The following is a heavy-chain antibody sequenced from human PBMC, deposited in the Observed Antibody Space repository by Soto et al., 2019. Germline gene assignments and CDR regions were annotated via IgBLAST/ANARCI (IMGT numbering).Heavy chain of an antibody. J-gene: IGHJ5*02. CDR1: GFTFSNYA. CDR3: AKNSPGMVSWFDP. D-gene: IGHD5-18*01. Sequence: GGFLRLSCAASGFTFSNYAMNWVRQAPGKGLEWVSALSGSGGSTYYADSVKGRFTISRDNSKNTLFLQMNNLRAEDTAVYYCAKNSPGMVSWFDPWGQGTMVPVSS. CDR2: LSGSGGST. V-gene: IGHV3-23*01.